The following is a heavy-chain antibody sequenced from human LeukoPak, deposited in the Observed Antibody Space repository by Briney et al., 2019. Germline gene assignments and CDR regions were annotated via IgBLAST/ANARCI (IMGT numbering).Heavy chain of an antibody. CDR2: ISYDGSNK. CDR3: AKDVIAVAGWDAFDI. D-gene: IGHD6-19*01. J-gene: IGHJ3*02. V-gene: IGHV3-30*18. Sequence: PGGSLRLSCAASGFTFSSYGMHWVRQAPGKGLEWVAVISYDGSNKYYADSVKGRFTISRDNSKNTLYLQMNSLRAEDTAVYYCAKDVIAVAGWDAFDIWGQGTMVTVSS. CDR1: GFTFSSYG.